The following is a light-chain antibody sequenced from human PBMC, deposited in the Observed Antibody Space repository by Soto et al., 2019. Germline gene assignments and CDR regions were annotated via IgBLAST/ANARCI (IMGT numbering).Light chain of an antibody. Sequence: IVLTQSPVTLSLSPGERATLSCRASQTISNFLSWYQQKPVQAPRLLIYDTSNRASGMPARFSGSGSGTDFSLTISSVEPEDFAIYYCHHRSDWSLTFGGGTEVEI. CDR1: QTISNF. J-gene: IGKJ4*01. CDR3: HHRSDWSLT. CDR2: DTS. V-gene: IGKV3-11*01.